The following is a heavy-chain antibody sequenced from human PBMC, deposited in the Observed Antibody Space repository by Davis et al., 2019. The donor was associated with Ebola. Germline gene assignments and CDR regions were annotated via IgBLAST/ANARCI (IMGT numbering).Heavy chain of an antibody. V-gene: IGHV4-34*01. CDR2: INHSGST. J-gene: IGHJ4*02. CDR3: AREGEDGNAYYFFDY. CDR1: GESFSGYY. D-gene: IGHD2-21*01. Sequence: SETLSLTCAVYGESFSGYYWSWIRQPPGKGLEWIGEINHSGSTNYNPSLKSRVTISVDTSKNQFSLQLASVTAADTAVYYCAREGEDGNAYYFFDYWGQGTLVTVSS.